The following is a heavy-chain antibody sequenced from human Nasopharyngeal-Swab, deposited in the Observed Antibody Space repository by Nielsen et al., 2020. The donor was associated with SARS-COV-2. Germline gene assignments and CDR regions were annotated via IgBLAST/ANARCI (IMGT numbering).Heavy chain of an antibody. CDR2: LHPENDAI. D-gene: IGHD3-22*01. CDR1: LSEVS. Sequence: LSEVSMHWVRQAPGKGLEWMGGLHPENDAIIYAQKFQGRVTVTEDTPTDTGYMELSSLRSEDTAVYYCATLRYSYDRGDYVGTDDFDFWGQGTMVIVSS. V-gene: IGHV1-24*01. CDR3: ATLRYSYDRGDYVGTDDFDF. J-gene: IGHJ4*03.